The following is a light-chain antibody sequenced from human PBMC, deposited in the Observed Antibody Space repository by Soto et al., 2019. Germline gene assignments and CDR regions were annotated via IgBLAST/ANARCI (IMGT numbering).Light chain of an antibody. CDR3: QHHNNWHLP. CDR2: GAS. Sequence: IVMTQSPATLSVSPGERASLSCRASQSVSSNLAWYQQSPGQAPRLLIYGASARAAGVPARFSGTGSGTEFTLTISSLQSEDFALYLCQHHNNWHLPLGQGTTVDIK. CDR1: QSVSSN. V-gene: IGKV3-15*01. J-gene: IGKJ1*01.